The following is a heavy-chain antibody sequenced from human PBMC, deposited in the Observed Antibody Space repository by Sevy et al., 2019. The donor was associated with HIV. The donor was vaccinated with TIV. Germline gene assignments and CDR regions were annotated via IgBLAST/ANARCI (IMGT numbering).Heavy chain of an antibody. CDR1: GFTFSSYE. CDR2: ISSSGTTI. Sequence: GGSLRLSCEASGFTFSSYEMNWVRQAPGKGLEWDSYISSSGTTIKYADSVKCRFTISRDNAKNSLYMQMNSLRAEDTAVYYCARVDANYDKGFDPWGQGTLVTVSS. V-gene: IGHV3-48*03. D-gene: IGHD3-22*01. J-gene: IGHJ5*02. CDR3: ARVDANYDKGFDP.